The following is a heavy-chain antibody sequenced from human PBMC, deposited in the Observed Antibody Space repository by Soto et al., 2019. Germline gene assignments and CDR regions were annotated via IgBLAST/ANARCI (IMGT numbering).Heavy chain of an antibody. CDR1: GFTFSSYS. CDR3: ARGSSNWAYYFDF. J-gene: IGHJ4*02. D-gene: IGHD6-13*01. V-gene: IGHV3-48*02. Sequence: EVHLVESGGGLVQPGGSLRLSCAASGFTFSSYSLNWVRQAPGKGLEWVSYITSSGTTVYYEDSVRGRFTISRDNAKNSLYLQMNSLRDDDTAVYYCARGSSNWAYYFDFWGQGTLVTVSS. CDR2: ITSSGTTV.